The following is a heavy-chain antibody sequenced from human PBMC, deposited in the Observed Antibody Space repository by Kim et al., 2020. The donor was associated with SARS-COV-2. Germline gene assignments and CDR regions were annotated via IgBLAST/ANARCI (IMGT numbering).Heavy chain of an antibody. Sequence: GGSLRLSCAASGFTFSSYSMNWVRQAPGKGLEWVSSISSSSSYIYYADSVKGRFTISRDNAKNSLYLQMNSLRAEDTAVYYCARAPDIVATIVPRPRYSSGRIDYWGQGTLVTVSS. CDR2: ISSSSSYI. CDR1: GFTFSSYS. D-gene: IGHD5-12*01. J-gene: IGHJ4*02. CDR3: ARAPDIVATIVPRPRYSSGRIDY. V-gene: IGHV3-21*01.